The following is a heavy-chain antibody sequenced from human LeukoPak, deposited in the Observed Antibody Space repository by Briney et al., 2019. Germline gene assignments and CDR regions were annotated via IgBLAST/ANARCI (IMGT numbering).Heavy chain of an antibody. CDR3: ARDFSSGWYPKDVFDI. D-gene: IGHD6-19*01. Sequence: GASVKVSCKASGGTFSSYAISWVRQAPGQGLEWMGRIIPILGIANYAQKFQGRVTITADKSTSTAYMELSSLRSEDTAVYYCARDFSSGWYPKDVFDIWGQGTMVTVSS. V-gene: IGHV1-69*04. CDR1: GGTFSSYA. CDR2: IIPILGIA. J-gene: IGHJ3*02.